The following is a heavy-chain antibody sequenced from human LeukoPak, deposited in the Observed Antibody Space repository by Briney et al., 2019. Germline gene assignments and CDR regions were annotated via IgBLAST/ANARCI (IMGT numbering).Heavy chain of an antibody. CDR3: AKDSGNRDNWFDP. J-gene: IGHJ5*02. CDR2: INSDGSST. D-gene: IGHD1-14*01. V-gene: IGHV3-74*01. CDR1: GFTFSSNW. Sequence: GGSLRLSCAASGFTFSSNWMHWVRQAPGKGLVWVSRINSDGSSTSYADSVKGRFTISRDNAKNTLYLQMNSLRAEDTAVYYCAKDSGNRDNWFDPWGQGTLVTVSS.